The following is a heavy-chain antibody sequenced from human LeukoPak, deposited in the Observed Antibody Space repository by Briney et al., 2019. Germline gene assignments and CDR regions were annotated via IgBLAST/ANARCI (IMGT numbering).Heavy chain of an antibody. CDR2: INAFSGLT. V-gene: IGHV1-18*01. Sequence: PRASVKVSCKTSGYTFTDNGISWVRQTAAQGLEWMGWINAFSGLTDYAPKFRDRVTLTTDSSTSTAYMELRSLRSDDTAVYYCVRYRVTFGGIIPFNYGMDVWGQGTTVTASS. J-gene: IGHJ6*02. D-gene: IGHD3-16*01. CDR3: VRYRVTFGGIIPFNYGMDV. CDR1: GYTFTDNG.